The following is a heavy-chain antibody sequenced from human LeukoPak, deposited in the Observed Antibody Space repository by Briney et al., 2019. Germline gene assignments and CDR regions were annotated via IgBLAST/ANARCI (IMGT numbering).Heavy chain of an antibody. Sequence: GRSLRLSCAASGFTFDDYAMHWIRQAPGKGLEWVSGISWNSGNIVYADSVKGRFTISRDNAKNSLYLQMNSLRAEDTALYYCAKVRIGTAVPSDDAFDFWSQGTMVTVSS. V-gene: IGHV3-9*01. CDR2: ISWNSGNI. D-gene: IGHD2-2*01. CDR1: GFTFDDYA. J-gene: IGHJ3*01. CDR3: AKVRIGTAVPSDDAFDF.